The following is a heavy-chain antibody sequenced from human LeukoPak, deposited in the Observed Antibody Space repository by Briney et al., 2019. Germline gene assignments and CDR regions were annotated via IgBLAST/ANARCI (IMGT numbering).Heavy chain of an antibody. CDR3: ARGGISVAGTMEAFDI. CDR2: IYSGGST. D-gene: IGHD6-19*01. CDR1: GFTVSSNY. J-gene: IGHJ3*02. Sequence: GGSLRLSCAASGFTVSSNYMSWVRQAPGKGLEWVSVIYSGGSTYYADSVKGRFTISRDNSKNTLYLQMNSLRAEGTAVYYCARGGISVAGTMEAFDIWGQGTMVTVSS. V-gene: IGHV3-53*01.